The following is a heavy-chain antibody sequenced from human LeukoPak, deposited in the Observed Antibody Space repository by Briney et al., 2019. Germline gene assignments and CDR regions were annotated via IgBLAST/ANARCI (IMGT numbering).Heavy chain of an antibody. V-gene: IGHV4-59*12. CDR1: GGSISSYY. Sequence: SETLSLTCTVSGGSISSYYWSWIRQPPGKGLEWIGYIYYSGSTNYNPSLKSRVTMSLDTSKNQFSLKLSSLTAADTAVYYCVREVVGLGVDYWGQGTLVTVSS. J-gene: IGHJ4*02. D-gene: IGHD2-15*01. CDR2: IYYSGST. CDR3: VREVVGLGVDY.